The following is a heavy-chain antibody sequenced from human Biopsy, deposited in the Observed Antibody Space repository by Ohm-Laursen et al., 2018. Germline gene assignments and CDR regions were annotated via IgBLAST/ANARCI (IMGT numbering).Heavy chain of an antibody. CDR2: IYNTETT. CDR3: ARHPTGFWFDP. J-gene: IGHJ5*02. CDR1: GGSISSSTTYY. V-gene: IGHV4-39*01. Sequence: GTLSLTCPVSGGSISSSTTYYWAWPRQPPGKGLEWIGSIYNTETTFYNPSLKSRVTISVDTSTNQFSLKVSSVTAADTALYFCARHPTGFWFDPWGHGTLVTVSS.